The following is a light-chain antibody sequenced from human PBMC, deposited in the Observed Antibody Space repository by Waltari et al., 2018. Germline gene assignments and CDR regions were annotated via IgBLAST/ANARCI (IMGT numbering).Light chain of an antibody. CDR3: VLYMGSGTVV. CDR1: SGSVSTSYY. CDR2: STN. J-gene: IGLJ2*01. Sequence: QTVVTQEPSFSVSPGGTVTLTCGLSSGSVSTSYYPSWYQQTPVQAPRTLIYSTNTRSSGVPDRFSGSILGNKAALTITGAQADDESDYYCVLYMGSGTVVFGGGTKLTVL. V-gene: IGLV8-61*01.